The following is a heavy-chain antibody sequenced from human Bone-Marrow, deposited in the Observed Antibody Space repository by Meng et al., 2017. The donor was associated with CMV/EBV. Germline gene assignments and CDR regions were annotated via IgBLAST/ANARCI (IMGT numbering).Heavy chain of an antibody. CDR3: AGFDHRGY. J-gene: IGHJ4*02. V-gene: IGHV3-48*04. CDR1: GFTFSSYW. CDR2: MSSSGRTI. D-gene: IGHD3-10*01. Sequence: GESLKISCAASGFTFSSYWMSWVRQAPGKGLEWVSYMSSSGRTIHYADSVKGRFIISRDNAKNSLYLQMSSLRVEDTAVYYCAGFDHRGYWGRGTLVTVSS.